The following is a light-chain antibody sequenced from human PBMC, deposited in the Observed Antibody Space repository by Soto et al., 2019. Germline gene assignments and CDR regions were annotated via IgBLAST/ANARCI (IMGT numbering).Light chain of an antibody. CDR1: QSVTSSY. CDR2: DAS. J-gene: IGKJ1*01. Sequence: EIVLTHSPGTLSLSPVERAALSFSASQSVTSSYLTWCQQKPGQAPRLLIYDASTRAAGIAARFSGSGSGTDFTLTITSLQSEDSAVYYCQQYNNWPPVTFGQGTKVDIK. CDR3: QQYNNWPPVT. V-gene: IGKV3-15*01.